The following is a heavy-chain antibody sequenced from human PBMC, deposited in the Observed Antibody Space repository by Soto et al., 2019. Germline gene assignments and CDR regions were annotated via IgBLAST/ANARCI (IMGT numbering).Heavy chain of an antibody. CDR1: GFTFSSYA. CDR2: ISYDGSNK. D-gene: IGHD4-4*01. Sequence: QVQLVESGGGVVQPGRSLRLSCAASGFTFSSYAMHWVRQAPGKGLEWVAVISYDGSNKYYADSVKGRFTISRDNSKNTLYLQMHSLRAEDTAVYYCASLTTVTTWDWFDPWGQGTLVTVSS. CDR3: ASLTTVTTWDWFDP. V-gene: IGHV3-30-3*01. J-gene: IGHJ5*02.